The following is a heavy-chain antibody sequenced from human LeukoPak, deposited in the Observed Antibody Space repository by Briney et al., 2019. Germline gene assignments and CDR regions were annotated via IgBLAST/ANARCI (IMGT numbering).Heavy chain of an antibody. CDR3: ATDAFDI. Sequence: ASVKVSCKVSGYTLTELSMHWVRQAPGKGREWMGGFDPEDGETIYAQKFQGRVTITEDTSTDTAYMELSSLRSEDTAVYYCATDAFDIWGQGTMVTVSS. CDR2: FDPEDGET. V-gene: IGHV1-24*01. CDR1: GYTLTELS. J-gene: IGHJ3*02.